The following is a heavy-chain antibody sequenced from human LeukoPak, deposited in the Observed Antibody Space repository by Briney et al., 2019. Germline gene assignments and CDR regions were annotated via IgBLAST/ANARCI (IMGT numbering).Heavy chain of an antibody. CDR1: GFSISSYY. CDR2: IYYIGST. J-gene: IGHJ6*02. V-gene: IGHV4-59*08. CDR3: ARLNYYYCDGMDV. D-gene: IGHD3-16*01. Sequence: PSETLSLACTGSGFSISSYYWGWIRHPPGKGLEWIGYIYYIGSTNYNPSLKSRLTISVDPSKNQFSMKLSSETAADKGVYYCARLNYYYCDGMDVWGQGTTVTVSS.